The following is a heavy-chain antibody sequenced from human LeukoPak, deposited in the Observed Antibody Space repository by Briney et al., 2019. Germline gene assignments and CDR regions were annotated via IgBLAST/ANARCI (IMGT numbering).Heavy chain of an antibody. CDR1: GFTFSDYV. J-gene: IGHJ4*02. Sequence: GGSLRLSCAASGFTFSDYVIHWVRQAPGKGLEWVAVISNDGRRTYYADSLKGRFTISRDNSKNTVYLQVSSLRAEDTAVYYCAREKVGAIDYRGQGTLVTVS. CDR3: AREKVGAIDY. D-gene: IGHD1-26*01. V-gene: IGHV3-30*04. CDR2: ISNDGRRT.